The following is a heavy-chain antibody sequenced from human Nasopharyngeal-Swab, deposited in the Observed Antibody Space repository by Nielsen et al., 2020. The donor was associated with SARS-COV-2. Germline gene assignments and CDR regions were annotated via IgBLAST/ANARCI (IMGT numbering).Heavy chain of an antibody. D-gene: IGHD3-10*01. Sequence: SETLSLTCTVSGDSGISSYWSWLRQTPGKGLEWIGYIYQNGYTNYNPSLKSRITMSIETSRKQFSLRLRSATAADTAMYYCAKEGEGGQNYFEFWGQGNLVTVSS. CDR1: GDSGISSY. J-gene: IGHJ4*02. V-gene: IGHV4-59*02. CDR3: AKEGEGGQNYFEF. CDR2: IYQNGYT.